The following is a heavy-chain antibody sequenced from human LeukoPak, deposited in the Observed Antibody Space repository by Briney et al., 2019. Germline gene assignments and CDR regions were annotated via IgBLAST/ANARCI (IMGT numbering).Heavy chain of an antibody. CDR3: ASALRVTGQIDY. J-gene: IGHJ4*02. V-gene: IGHV4-34*01. Sequence: PSEALSLICAVYGGSFSGYYWSWIRQPPGKGLEWIGEINHSGSTNYNPSLKSRVTISVDTSKNQFSLKLSSVTAADTAVYYCASALRVTGQIDYWGQGTLVTVSS. D-gene: IGHD5-18*01. CDR2: INHSGST. CDR1: GGSFSGYY.